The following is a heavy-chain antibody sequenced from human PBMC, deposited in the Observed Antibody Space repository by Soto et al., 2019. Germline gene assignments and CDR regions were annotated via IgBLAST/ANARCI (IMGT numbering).Heavy chain of an antibody. V-gene: IGHV1-46*01. D-gene: IGHD3-22*01. Sequence: GASVKVSCKASGYTFTSYYMHWVRQAPGQGLEWMGIINPSGGSTSYAQKFQGRVTMTRDTSTSTVYMELSSLRSEDTAVYYFPTVLSPYDSSGFSPYWGQGTLVPVSS. CDR1: GYTFTSYY. J-gene: IGHJ4*02. CDR2: INPSGGST. CDR3: PTVLSPYDSSGFSPY.